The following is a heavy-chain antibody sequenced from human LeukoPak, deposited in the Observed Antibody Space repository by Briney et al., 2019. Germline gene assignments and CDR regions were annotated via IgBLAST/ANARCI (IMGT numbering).Heavy chain of an antibody. CDR1: GGSISSYY. Sequence: PSETLSLTCTVSGGSISSYYWRWIRQPPGKGLEWIGYIYYSGSTNYNPSLKSRVTISVDTSKNQFSLKLSSVTAADTAVYYCARERRPYCSSTSCYSMFVDYWGQGTLVTVSS. D-gene: IGHD2-2*01. CDR3: ARERRPYCSSTSCYSMFVDY. V-gene: IGHV4-59*01. J-gene: IGHJ4*02. CDR2: IYYSGST.